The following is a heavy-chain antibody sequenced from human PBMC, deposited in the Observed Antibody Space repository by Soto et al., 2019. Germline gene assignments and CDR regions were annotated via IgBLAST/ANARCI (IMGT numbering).Heavy chain of an antibody. V-gene: IGHV5-51*01. D-gene: IGHD3-3*01. CDR2: IYPGDSDT. Sequence: GESLKNSFKGSVYSITSDRICWLRQMPGKGLEWMGIIYPGDSDTRYSPSFQGQVTISADKSISTAYLQWSSLKASDTAMYYCARHLSGTIFGVVKPDDIMKAPYYYYYGMDVWGQGTTVTVSS. CDR1: VYSITSDR. CDR3: ARHLSGTIFGVVKPDDIMKAPYYYYYGMDV. J-gene: IGHJ6*02.